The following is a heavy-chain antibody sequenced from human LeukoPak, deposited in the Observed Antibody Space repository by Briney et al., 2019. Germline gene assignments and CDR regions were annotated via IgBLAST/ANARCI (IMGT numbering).Heavy chain of an antibody. CDR2: INPNSGGT. CDR3: ARGYSGYVDAFDI. Sequence: ASVKVSCKASGYTFIGYYMHWVRQAPGQGLEWMGWINPNSGGTNYAQKFQGWVTMTRDTSISTAYMELSRLRSDDTAVYYCARGYSGYVDAFDIWGQGTMVTVSS. V-gene: IGHV1-2*04. D-gene: IGHD5-12*01. J-gene: IGHJ3*02. CDR1: GYTFIGYY.